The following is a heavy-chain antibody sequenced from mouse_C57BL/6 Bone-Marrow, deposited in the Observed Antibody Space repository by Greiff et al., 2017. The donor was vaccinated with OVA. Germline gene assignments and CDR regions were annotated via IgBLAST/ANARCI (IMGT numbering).Heavy chain of an antibody. D-gene: IGHD1-1*01. CDR2: IDPENGDT. J-gene: IGHJ3*01. CDR3: TTTYNYDSRQAWFAD. Sequence: EVQLQQSGAELVRPGASVKLSCTASGFNIKDDYMHWVKQRPEQGLEWIGWIDPENGDTEYASQFQGKATITADTSSNTAYLQLSSLTSEDAAVDYCTTTYNYDSRQAWFADWGQGTLVTVSA. V-gene: IGHV14-4*01. CDR1: GFNIKDDY.